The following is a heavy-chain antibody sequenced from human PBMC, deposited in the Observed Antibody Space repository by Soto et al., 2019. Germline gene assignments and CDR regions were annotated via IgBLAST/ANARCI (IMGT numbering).Heavy chain of an antibody. CDR3: ARAHCSGGSCYSDFFYYYYYGMDV. CDR2: IIPIFGTA. V-gene: IGHV1-69*13. J-gene: IGHJ6*02. D-gene: IGHD2-15*01. Sequence: SVKVSCKASGGTFSSYAISWVRQAPGQGLEWMGGIIPIFGTANYAQKFQGRVTITADESTSTAYMELSSLRSEDTAVYYCARAHCSGGSCYSDFFYYYYYGMDVWGQGTTVTVSS. CDR1: GGTFSSYA.